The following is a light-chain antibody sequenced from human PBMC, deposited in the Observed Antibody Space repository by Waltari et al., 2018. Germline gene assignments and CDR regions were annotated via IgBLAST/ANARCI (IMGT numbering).Light chain of an antibody. CDR1: QGVTNNY. CDR3: QQFSGSPWT. J-gene: IGKJ1*01. CDR2: DVS. Sequence: IVLTQSPGPLSLSPRDQAPLSCRASQGVTNNYLAWYQQKPGQAPRLLIYDVSRRATGIPDRFSGSGSGTDFTLTISRLEPEDFAVYFCQQFSGSPWTFGQGTRVEIK. V-gene: IGKV3-20*01.